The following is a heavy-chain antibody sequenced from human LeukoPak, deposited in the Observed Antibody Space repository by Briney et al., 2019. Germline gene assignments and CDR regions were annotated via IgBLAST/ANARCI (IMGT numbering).Heavy chain of an antibody. V-gene: IGHV3-53*01. Sequence: GGSLRLSCAASGFTVSSNYMSWVRQAPGKGLEWVSVIYSGGSTYYADSVKGRFTISRDNSKNTLYFQMNSLRAEDTAVYYCARASYYARDYFDYWGQGTLVTVSS. CDR1: GFTVSSNY. CDR2: IYSGGST. CDR3: ARASYYARDYFDY. J-gene: IGHJ4*02. D-gene: IGHD3-22*01.